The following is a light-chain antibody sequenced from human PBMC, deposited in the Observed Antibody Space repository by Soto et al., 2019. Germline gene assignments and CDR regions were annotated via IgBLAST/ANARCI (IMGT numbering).Light chain of an antibody. Sequence: SYELTQPPSVSVAPGQTATCTCGGANFGFSSVHWYQQRPGQAPVLVVYEDISRPSGIPERFSASNAGNTATLTITRVEAGDEADYFCQVWDTNSNHYVFGMGPRSPS. V-gene: IGLV3-21*02. J-gene: IGLJ1*01. CDR3: QVWDTNSNHYV. CDR2: EDI. CDR1: NFGFSS.